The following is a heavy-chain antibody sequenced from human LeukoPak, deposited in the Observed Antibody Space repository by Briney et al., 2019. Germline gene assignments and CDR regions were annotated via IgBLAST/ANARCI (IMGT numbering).Heavy chain of an antibody. CDR1: GGSISSGGYY. Sequence: MSSETLSLTCTVSGGSISSGGYYWSWIRQHPGKGLEWIGYIYYSGSTYYNPSLKSRVTISVDTSKNQFSLKLSSVTAADTAVYYCARVSTIITTVRGVTNWFDPWGQGTLVTVSS. V-gene: IGHV4-31*03. J-gene: IGHJ5*02. D-gene: IGHD3-10*01. CDR2: IYYSGST. CDR3: ARVSTIITTVRGVTNWFDP.